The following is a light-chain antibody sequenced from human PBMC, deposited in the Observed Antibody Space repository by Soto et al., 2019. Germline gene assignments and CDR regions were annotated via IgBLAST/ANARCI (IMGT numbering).Light chain of an antibody. J-gene: IGKJ4*01. CDR2: GAS. Sequence: EIVMTQSPAPLSVSPGERATLSCRASQSVTSNLAWYQQKPGQAPRLIIYGASTRATGIPARFSGSGSGTEFTLTISILQSEDFAVYYCQQYKNWPLTFGGGTKVEI. V-gene: IGKV3-15*01. CDR3: QQYKNWPLT. CDR1: QSVTSN.